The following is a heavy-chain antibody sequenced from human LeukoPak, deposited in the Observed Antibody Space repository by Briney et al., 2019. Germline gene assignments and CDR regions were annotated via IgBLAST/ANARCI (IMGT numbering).Heavy chain of an antibody. CDR2: IYYSGST. V-gene: IGHV4-59*01. D-gene: IGHD3-10*01. J-gene: IGHJ4*02. CDR1: GGSIRSYY. Sequence: SETLSLTCTVSGGSIRSYYWSWIRQPPGKGLEWIGYIYYSGSTNYNPSLKSRVTISVDTSKNQFSLKLSSVTAADTAVYYCARDIGDYFDYWGQGTLVTVSS. CDR3: ARDIGDYFDY.